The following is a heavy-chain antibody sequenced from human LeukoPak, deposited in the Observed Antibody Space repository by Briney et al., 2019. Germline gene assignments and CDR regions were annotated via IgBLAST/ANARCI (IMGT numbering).Heavy chain of an antibody. CDR2: IDPGDSYI. CDR1: GYSFSSYW. Sequence: GESLKISCKGSGYSFSSYWIGWVRQMPGKGLEWMGIIDPGDSYIRYGPSFQGQITISVDKSIKTAYLQWGSLKASDTAMYYCARHSSYCSATSCFPKEWGQGTLVTVSS. D-gene: IGHD2-15*01. J-gene: IGHJ4*02. CDR3: ARHSSYCSATSCFPKE. V-gene: IGHV5-51*01.